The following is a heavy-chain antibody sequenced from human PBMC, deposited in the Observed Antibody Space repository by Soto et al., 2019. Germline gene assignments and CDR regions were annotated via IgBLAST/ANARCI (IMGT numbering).Heavy chain of an antibody. CDR1: GGTFTNYA. CDR2: IIPVFGTP. V-gene: IGHV1-69*12. D-gene: IGHD2-2*01. CDR3: ARERSVGYCITTTCPKPFYCFAMDV. Sequence: QVQLVQSGAEVKKPGSSLKVSCKASGGTFTNYAFIWVRQAPGQGLEWMGGIIPVFGTPDYAQKFQGRVTITADESTRTASMELSSLRSDDTAVYYCARERSVGYCITTTCPKPFYCFAMDVWGQGTTVTVSS. J-gene: IGHJ6*02.